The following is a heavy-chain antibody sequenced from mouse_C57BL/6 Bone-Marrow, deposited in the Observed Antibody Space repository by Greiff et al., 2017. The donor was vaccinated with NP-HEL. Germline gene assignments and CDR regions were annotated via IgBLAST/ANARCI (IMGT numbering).Heavy chain of an antibody. CDR3: AREDGYPDY. Sequence: EVKLVESEGGLVQPGSSMKLSCTASGFTFSDYYMAWVRQVPEKGLEWVANINYDGSSTYYLDSLKSRFIISRDNAKNILYLQMSSLKSEDTATYYCAREDGYPDYWGQGTTLTVSS. V-gene: IGHV5-16*01. CDR1: GFTFSDYY. D-gene: IGHD2-3*01. J-gene: IGHJ2*01. CDR2: INYDGSST.